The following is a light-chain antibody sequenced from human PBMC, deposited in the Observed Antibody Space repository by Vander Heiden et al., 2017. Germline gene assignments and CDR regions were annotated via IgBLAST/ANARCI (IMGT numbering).Light chain of an antibody. V-gene: IGLV3-1*01. Sequence: SYNLPQLPSVSVCPGQTATMTCSGDKLGVKDAGWYQQKPGQSLGRCIDQVSKRPSGIPVRSSVTNSGKTVTPTISGTQAVDEADYYCRAWDSSTYVFGGGTKVTVL. CDR1: KLGVKD. CDR3: RAWDSSTYV. J-gene: IGLJ1*01. CDR2: QVS.